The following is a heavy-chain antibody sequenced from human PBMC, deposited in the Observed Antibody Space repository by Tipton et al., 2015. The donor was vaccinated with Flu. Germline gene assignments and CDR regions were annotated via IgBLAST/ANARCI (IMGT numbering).Heavy chain of an antibody. Sequence: QLVQSGAEVKKPGASVKVSCKASGYTFTSYGISWVRQAPGQGLEWMGWISAYNGNTNYAQKLQGRVTMTTDTSTSTAYMELRSLRSDDTAVYYCARENPPLGTLYGYYYMDVWGKGTTVTVSS. V-gene: IGHV1-18*04. CDR2: ISAYNGNT. D-gene: IGHD1-14*01. CDR3: ARENPPLGTLYGYYYMDV. CDR1: GYTFTSYG. J-gene: IGHJ6*03.